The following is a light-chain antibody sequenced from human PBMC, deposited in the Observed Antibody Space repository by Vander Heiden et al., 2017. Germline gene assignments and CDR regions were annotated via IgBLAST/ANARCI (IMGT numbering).Light chain of an antibody. CDR3: QVWDSSSDHRWV. V-gene: IGLV3-21*03. CDR2: DDG. Sequence: SYVLTQSPSPLVAPTKTSRFTCVGNNIGSKNVQWKQKKPGQAPGLVVSDDGDRPSGIPERFSVSKSGNTATLTISGVEAGDEADYFCQVWDSSSDHRWVFGGGTKLTVL. J-gene: IGLJ3*02. CDR1: NIGSKN.